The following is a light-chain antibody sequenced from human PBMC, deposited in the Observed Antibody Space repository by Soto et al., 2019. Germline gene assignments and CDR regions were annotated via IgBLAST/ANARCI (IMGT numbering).Light chain of an antibody. CDR2: ENN. V-gene: IGLV1-51*02. CDR1: SSNIGNNY. Sequence: QSVLTQPPSVSAAPGQKVTISCSGSSSNIGNNYVSWYQQLPGTAPKLLIYENNKRPSGIPDRFSGSKSGTSATLGITGLQTGDEADYYCGTWDSSLSFGGVFGGGTKVTVL. J-gene: IGLJ3*02. CDR3: GTWDSSLSFGGV.